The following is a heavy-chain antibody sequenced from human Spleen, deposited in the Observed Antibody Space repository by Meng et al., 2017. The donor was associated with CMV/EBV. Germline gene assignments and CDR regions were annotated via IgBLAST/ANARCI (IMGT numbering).Heavy chain of an antibody. V-gene: IGHV3-23*01. CDR1: GFHFSGYA. D-gene: IGHD1-26*01. CDR3: VKASVTVAGWGYFQH. Sequence: SGFHFSGYAMNWVRQAPGRCLVWIGSIRGSCALTYSFDSVGGRFTISRDNSKDTLYLQMNSLRGEDSAAYYCVKASVTVAGWGYFQHWGLGTLVTVSS. CDR2: IRGSCALT. J-gene: IGHJ1*01.